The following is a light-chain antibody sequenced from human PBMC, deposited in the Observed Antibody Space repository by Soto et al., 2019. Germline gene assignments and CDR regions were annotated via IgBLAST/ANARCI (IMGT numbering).Light chain of an antibody. Sequence: QSVLTQPPSVSAAPGRKVTISCSGSSSNIGGNSVSWYQQHPGTAPKLLIYDDNKRPSGIPDRFSGSKSGTSATLGITGFQTGDEADYYCGSWDSSMSAYVFGTGTKVTVL. J-gene: IGLJ1*01. CDR2: DDN. CDR1: SSNIGGNS. V-gene: IGLV1-51*01. CDR3: GSWDSSMSAYV.